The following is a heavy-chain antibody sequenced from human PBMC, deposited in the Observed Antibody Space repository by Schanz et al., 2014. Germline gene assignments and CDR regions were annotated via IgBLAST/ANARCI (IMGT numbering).Heavy chain of an antibody. CDR3: ARGLIAAAGGAFDY. CDR1: GFSFGTYA. Sequence: EVQLVESGGGLVQPGGSLRLSCTASGFSFGTYAMSWVRQAPGKGLLWVSSISGTGGVNTYYADSVRGRFTMSRDNSKNTLYLQMNSLRAGDAAVYYCARGLIAAAGGAFDYWGQGTLVAVSA. V-gene: IGHV3-23*04. CDR2: ISGTGGVNT. D-gene: IGHD6-13*01. J-gene: IGHJ4*02.